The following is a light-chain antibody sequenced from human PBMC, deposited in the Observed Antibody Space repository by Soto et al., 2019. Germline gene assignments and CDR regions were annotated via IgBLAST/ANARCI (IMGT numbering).Light chain of an antibody. V-gene: IGKV3-11*01. CDR2: DSS. CDR3: QQRSDWPST. CDR1: QIVGTY. J-gene: IGKJ4*01. Sequence: ELVYTQSTATRSLYQAERATLSCRASQIVGTYLAWYQQKPGQAPRLLIYDSSNRATGIQARFSGSGSGTDITLTISSLEPEDFAVYFCQQRSDWPSTFGGGTKVEIK.